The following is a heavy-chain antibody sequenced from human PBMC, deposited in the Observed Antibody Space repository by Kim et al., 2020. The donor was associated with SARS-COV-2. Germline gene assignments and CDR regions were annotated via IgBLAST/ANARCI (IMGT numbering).Heavy chain of an antibody. Sequence: GGSLRLSCAASGFTFSSYAMSWVRQAPGKGLEWVSAISGSGGSTYYADSVKGRFTISRDNSKNTLYLQMNSLRAEDTAVYYCAKDLRLAAAGSPAFDIWGQGTMVTVSS. D-gene: IGHD6-13*01. CDR2: ISGSGGST. V-gene: IGHV3-23*01. CDR3: AKDLRLAAAGSPAFDI. CDR1: GFTFSSYA. J-gene: IGHJ3*02.